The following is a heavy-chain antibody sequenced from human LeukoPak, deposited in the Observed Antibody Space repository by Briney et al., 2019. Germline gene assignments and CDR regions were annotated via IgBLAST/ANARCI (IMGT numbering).Heavy chain of an antibody. CDR3: ARFEVGAYAFDI. CDR2: ISYDGSNK. V-gene: IGHV3-30-3*01. CDR1: GFTFSSYA. Sequence: PGGSLRLSCAASGFTFSSYAMHWVRQAPGKGLEWVAVISYDGSNKYYADSVKGRFTISRDNSKNTLYLQMSSLRAEDTAVYYCARFEVGAYAFDIWGQGTMVTVSS. J-gene: IGHJ3*02. D-gene: IGHD1-26*01.